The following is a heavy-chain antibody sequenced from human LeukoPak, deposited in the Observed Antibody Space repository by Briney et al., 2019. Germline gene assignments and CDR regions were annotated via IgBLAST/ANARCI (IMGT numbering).Heavy chain of an antibody. V-gene: IGHV3-74*01. CDR1: GLSFSDYW. CDR2: INGDGSST. J-gene: IGHJ4*02. CDR3: AKVGDDRSLRYYFDY. D-gene: IGHD2-21*02. Sequence: GGSLRLPCAASGLSFSDYWMQWVRQAPGKGLVWVSRINGDGSSTSYADSVKGRFTISRDNAKKTMYLQMNSLRAEDTAVYYCAKVGDDRSLRYYFDYWGQGTLVTVSS.